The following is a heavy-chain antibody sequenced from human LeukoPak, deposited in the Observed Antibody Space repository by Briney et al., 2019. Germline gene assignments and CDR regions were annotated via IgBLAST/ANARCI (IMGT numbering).Heavy chain of an antibody. CDR2: MSGSGTST. J-gene: IGHJ4*02. D-gene: IGHD2-8*02. V-gene: IGHV3-23*01. Sequence: PGGSLRLSCVASGFTFNNYAMSWVRQTPGRGLEWVSAMSGSGTSTYYVDSVKGRFTISRDNSKNTLYLQMNSLRAEDTAVYYCAKVLDYWGQGTLVTVSS. CDR1: GFTFNNYA. CDR3: AKVLDY.